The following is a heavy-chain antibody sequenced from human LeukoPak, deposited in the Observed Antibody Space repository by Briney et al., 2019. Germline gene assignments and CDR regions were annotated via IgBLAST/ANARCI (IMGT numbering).Heavy chain of an antibody. J-gene: IGHJ6*03. V-gene: IGHV4-59*01. D-gene: IGHD5-18*01. CDR3: ARRRKGYSPTMDV. CDR1: GGSISSYY. CDR2: IYYSGST. Sequence: SETLSLTCTVSGGSISSYYWSWIRQPPGKGLEWIGYIYYSGSTNYNPSLKSRVTISVDTSKNQFSLKLSFVTAADTAVYYCARRRKGYSPTMDVWGKGTTVTVSS.